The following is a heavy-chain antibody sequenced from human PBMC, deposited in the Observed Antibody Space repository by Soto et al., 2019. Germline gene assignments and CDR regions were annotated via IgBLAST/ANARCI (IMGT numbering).Heavy chain of an antibody. V-gene: IGHV5-51*01. CDR1: GYSFTSYW. J-gene: IGHJ4*02. CDR3: TRRPQIVGAPFDY. D-gene: IGHD1-26*01. Sequence: PGESLKISCKASGYSFTSYWIGWVRQMPAKGLEWMGFINPGDSDTRYSPSFRGQVTISADKSISTAYLQWSSLKASDTAMYYCTRRPQIVGAPFDYWGQGPLVTVSS. CDR2: INPGDSDT.